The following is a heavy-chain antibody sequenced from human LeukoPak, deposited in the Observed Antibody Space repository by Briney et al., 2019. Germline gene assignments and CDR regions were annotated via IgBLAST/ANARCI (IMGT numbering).Heavy chain of an antibody. CDR1: GYTFTGYY. D-gene: IGHD5-24*01. V-gene: IGHV1-2*04. CDR3: ARSRDGYESLIIDAFDI. Sequence: ASVKVSCKASGYTFTGYYMHWVRQAPGQGLEWMGRINPNSGGTNYAQKFQGWVTMTRDTSISTAYMELSRLRSDDTAVYYCARSRDGYESLIIDAFDIWGQGTMVTVSS. J-gene: IGHJ3*02. CDR2: INPNSGGT.